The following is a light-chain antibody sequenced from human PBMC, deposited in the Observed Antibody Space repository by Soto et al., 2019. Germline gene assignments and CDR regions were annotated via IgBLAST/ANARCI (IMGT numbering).Light chain of an antibody. CDR3: HTWGTGIQV. V-gene: IGLV4-69*01. CDR1: SGHSSYA. J-gene: IGLJ2*01. Sequence: QSVLTQSPSASASLGASVKLTCTLSSGHSSYAIAWHQQQPEKGPRYLMKLNSDGSHSKWDGIPDRFSGSSSGAERYLTISSLQSEDEADYYCHTWGTGIQVFGGGTKLTVL. CDR2: LNSDGSH.